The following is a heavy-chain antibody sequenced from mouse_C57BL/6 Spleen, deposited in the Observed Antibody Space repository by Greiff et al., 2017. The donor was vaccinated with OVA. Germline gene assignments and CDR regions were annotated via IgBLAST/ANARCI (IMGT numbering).Heavy chain of an antibody. CDR3: ASYYSNYDAMDY. CDR2: IHPNSGST. V-gene: IGHV1-64*01. CDR1: GYTFTSYW. J-gene: IGHJ4*01. D-gene: IGHD2-5*01. Sequence: VQLKQPGAELVKPGASVKLSCKASGYTFTSYWMHWVKQRPGQGLEWIGMIHPNSGSTNYNEKFKSKATLTVDKSSSTAYMQLSSLTSEDSAVYYCASYYSNYDAMDYWGQGTSVTVSS.